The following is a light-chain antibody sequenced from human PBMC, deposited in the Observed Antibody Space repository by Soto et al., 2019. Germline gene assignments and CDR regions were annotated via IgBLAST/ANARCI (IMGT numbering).Light chain of an antibody. CDR1: QSVYSSH. V-gene: IGKV3-20*01. J-gene: IGKJ3*01. CDR3: QHYHSVPFT. CDR2: DAS. Sequence: EIVLTQSPGTLSLSPGERATLSCRASQSVYSSHLAWYRQKPGQVPRLLIYDASSRATGIPDRFSGSGSGTDFTLTISRLEPEVFAVYYCQHYHSVPFTFGPGTKVIS.